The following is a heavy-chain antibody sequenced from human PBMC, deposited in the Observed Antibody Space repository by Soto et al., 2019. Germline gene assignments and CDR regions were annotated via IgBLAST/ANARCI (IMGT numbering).Heavy chain of an antibody. J-gene: IGHJ4*02. Sequence: QVQLQESGPRLVKPSGTLSLTCAVSGASISSTNWWTWVRQPPGKGLAWIGEIYHTGSTKYNPSLTSRVTISLDKSNNQSSLNLSSVTAADTAVYYCAPLPPRIVVVVLPIPTWGQGTLVTVSS. D-gene: IGHD2-15*01. CDR2: IYHTGST. CDR3: APLPPRIVVVVLPIPT. CDR1: GASISSTNW. V-gene: IGHV4-4*02.